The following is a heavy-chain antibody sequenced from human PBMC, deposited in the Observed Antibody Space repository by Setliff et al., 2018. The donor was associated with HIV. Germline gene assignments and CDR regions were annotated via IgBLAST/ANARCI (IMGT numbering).Heavy chain of an antibody. J-gene: IGHJ2*01. D-gene: IGHD4-17*01. V-gene: IGHV3-66*02. CDR2: IYSIGST. CDR1: GFTVSSHY. Sequence: GESLKLSCAASGFTVSSHYMSWVRQAPGKGLEWVSIIYSIGSTYYADSVKGRFTISRDNSKNTVYLQMNSLRAEDTAVYYCARVLYDDSWYFDLWGRGTLVTSPQ. CDR3: ARVLYDDSWYFDL.